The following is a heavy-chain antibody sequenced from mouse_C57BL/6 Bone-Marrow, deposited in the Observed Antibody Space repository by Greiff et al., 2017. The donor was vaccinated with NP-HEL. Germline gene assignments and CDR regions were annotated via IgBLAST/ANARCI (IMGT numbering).Heavy chain of an antibody. CDR1: GFNIKNTY. J-gene: IGHJ1*03. CDR2: IDPANGNT. V-gene: IGHV14-3*01. Sequence: VQLQQSVAELVRPGASVKLSCTASGFNIKNTYMHWVKQRPEQGLEWIGRIDPANGNTKYAPKFPGKATITADTSSNTAYLQLSSLTSEDTAIYYCARFYYGSSSYWYFDVWGTGTTVTVSS. D-gene: IGHD1-1*01. CDR3: ARFYYGSSSYWYFDV.